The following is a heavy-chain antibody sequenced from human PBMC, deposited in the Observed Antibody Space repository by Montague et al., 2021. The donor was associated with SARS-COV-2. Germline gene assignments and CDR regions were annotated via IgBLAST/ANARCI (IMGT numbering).Heavy chain of an antibody. CDR3: ARWYYGSGSYPH. Sequence: SETLSLTCSVSGYSISSGYCGGWIRQPPGKGLEWIGNIYHSGGTXYSPSLKSRVTVSVDTSKNQFSLRLSSVTAADTAVYYCARWYYGSGSYPHWGQGTLVTVS. CDR2: IYHSGGT. J-gene: IGHJ4*02. D-gene: IGHD3-10*01. CDR1: GYSISSGYC. V-gene: IGHV4-38-2*01.